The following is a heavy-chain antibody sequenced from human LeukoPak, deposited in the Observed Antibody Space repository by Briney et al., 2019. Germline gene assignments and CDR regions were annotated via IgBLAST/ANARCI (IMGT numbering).Heavy chain of an antibody. Sequence: SETLFLTCTVSGGSISSSSYYWGWIRQPPGKGLEWIGNIYSSGSTYYNPSLKSRVTFSIDTSKNQFSLKLTSVTAADTAVYYCARSRDGYNFDSWGQGTLVIVSS. J-gene: IGHJ4*02. V-gene: IGHV4-39*07. CDR2: IYSSGST. D-gene: IGHD5-24*01. CDR1: GGSISSSSYY. CDR3: ARSRDGYNFDS.